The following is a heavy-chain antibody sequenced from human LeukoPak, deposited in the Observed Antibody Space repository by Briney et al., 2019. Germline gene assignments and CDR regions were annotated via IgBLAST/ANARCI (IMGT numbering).Heavy chain of an antibody. CDR2: IYNRGST. CDR1: GGSVSSGTYY. CDR3: ARDPYGEGWFDP. D-gene: IGHD4-17*01. J-gene: IGHJ5*02. V-gene: IGHV4-61*01. Sequence: PSETLSLTCTVSGGSVSSGTYYWSWLRQPPGKGLEWIGYIYNRGSTKSNPSLKSRVTILVDTSKNQFSLKLSSVTAADTAVYYCARDPYGEGWFDPWGQGTLVTVSS.